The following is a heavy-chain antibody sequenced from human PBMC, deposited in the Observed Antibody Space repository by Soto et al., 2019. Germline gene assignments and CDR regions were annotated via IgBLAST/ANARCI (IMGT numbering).Heavy chain of an antibody. CDR3: ARHPTVTSSGFDY. J-gene: IGHJ4*02. Sequence: QLRLQESGPGLVKPSETLSLTCTVSGGSISSSSYYWGWIRQPPGKGLEWIGSIYYSGSTYYNPSLKSRVTISVDTSRNRFSLKLSSVTAADTAVYYCARHPTVTSSGFDYWGQGTLVTVSS. D-gene: IGHD4-17*01. CDR1: GGSISSSSYY. V-gene: IGHV4-39*01. CDR2: IYYSGST.